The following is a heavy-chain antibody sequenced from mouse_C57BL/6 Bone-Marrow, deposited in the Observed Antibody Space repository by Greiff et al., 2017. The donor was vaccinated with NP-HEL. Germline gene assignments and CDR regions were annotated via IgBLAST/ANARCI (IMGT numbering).Heavy chain of an antibody. V-gene: IGHV5-4*01. J-gene: IGHJ4*01. D-gene: IGHD2-10*02. CDR1: GFTFSSYA. Sequence: EVQLVESGGGLVKPGGSLKLSCAASGFTFSSYAMSWVRQTPEKRLEWVATISDGGSYTYYPDNVKGRFTISRDNAKNKLYLQMSHLKSEDTAMYYCARDWYGNYDAMDYWGQGTSVTVSS. CDR3: ARDWYGNYDAMDY. CDR2: ISDGGSYT.